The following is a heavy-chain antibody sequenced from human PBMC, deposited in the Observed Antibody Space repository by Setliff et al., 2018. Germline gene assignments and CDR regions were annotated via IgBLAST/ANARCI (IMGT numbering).Heavy chain of an antibody. CDR1: GFNFISFG. D-gene: IGHD6-19*01. V-gene: IGHV1-18*01. J-gene: IGHJ4*02. CDR2: ISPYSGES. Sequence: ASVKVSCKTSGFNFISFGFSWVRQAPGQGLEWMAWISPYSGESNYAPKFQGRVTMTTDTSATTVYMELKSLRSDDTAVYYCVRSSAPQVVLAADFDFWGQGTPVTVSS. CDR3: VRSSAPQVVLAADFDF.